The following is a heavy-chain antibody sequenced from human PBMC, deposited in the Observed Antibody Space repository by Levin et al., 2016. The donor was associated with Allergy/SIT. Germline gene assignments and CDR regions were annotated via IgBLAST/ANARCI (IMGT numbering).Heavy chain of an antibody. D-gene: IGHD2-15*01. V-gene: IGHV3-21*01. CDR1: RFTFRDYT. J-gene: IGHJ4*02. CDR2: ITSTGSFI. Sequence: GESLKISCAASRFTFRDYTMNWVRQAPGKGLEWVSSITSTGSFINYAVSVKGRFTISRDNAKNSLYLQMNSLRGEDTAVYYCARDLGGWCGGGHCYSGRVSDSWGQGTLVTVSS. CDR3: ARDLGGWCGGGHCYSGRVSDS.